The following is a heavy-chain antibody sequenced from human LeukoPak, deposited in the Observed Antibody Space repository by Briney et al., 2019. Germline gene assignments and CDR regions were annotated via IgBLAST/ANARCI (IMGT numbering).Heavy chain of an antibody. CDR1: GGTFSSYA. CDR3: AGQLLWFGEFPGYMDV. V-gene: IGHV1-69*13. CDR2: IIPILGTA. D-gene: IGHD3-10*01. J-gene: IGHJ6*03. Sequence: GASVKVSCKASGGTFSSYAISWVRQAPGQGLEWMGGIIPILGTANYAQKFQGRVTITADESTSTAYVELSSLRSEDTAVYYCAGQLLWFGEFPGYMDVWGKGTTVTISS.